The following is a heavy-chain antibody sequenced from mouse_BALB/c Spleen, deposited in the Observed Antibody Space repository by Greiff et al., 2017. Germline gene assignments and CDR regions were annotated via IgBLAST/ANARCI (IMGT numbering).Heavy chain of an antibody. D-gene: IGHD1-1*01. CDR3: ARWDYGRGMDY. V-gene: IGHV3-2*02. CDR1: GYSITSDYA. Sequence: EVKLMESGPGLVKPSQSLSLTCTVTGYSITSDYAWNWIRQFPGNKLEWMGYISYSGSTSYNPSLKSRISITRDTSKNQFFLQLNSVTTEDTATYYCARWDYGRGMDYWGQGTSVTVSS. CDR2: ISYSGST. J-gene: IGHJ4*01.